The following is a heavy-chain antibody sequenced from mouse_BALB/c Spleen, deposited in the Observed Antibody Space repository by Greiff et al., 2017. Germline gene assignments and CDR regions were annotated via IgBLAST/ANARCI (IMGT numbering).Heavy chain of an antibody. CDR3: ARYDYDYSYAMDY. Sequence: VQLKESGPSLVKPSQTLSLTCSVTGDSITSGYWNWIRKFPGNKLEYMGYISYSGSTYYNPSLKSRISITRDTSKNQYYLQLNSVTTEDTATYYCARYDYDYSYAMDYWGQGTSVTVSS. V-gene: IGHV3-8*02. J-gene: IGHJ4*01. CDR2: ISYSGST. CDR1: GDSITSGY. D-gene: IGHD2-4*01.